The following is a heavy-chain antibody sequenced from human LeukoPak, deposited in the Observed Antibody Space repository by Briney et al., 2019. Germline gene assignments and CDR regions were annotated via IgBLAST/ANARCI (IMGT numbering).Heavy chain of an antibody. CDR3: AREWDSGSYYLGYFDY. CDR2: IRNKANSYTT. J-gene: IGHJ4*02. D-gene: IGHD1-26*01. V-gene: IGHV3-72*01. Sequence: LAGGSLRLSCAASGFTFSDHYMDWVRQAPGKGLEWVGRIRNKANSYTTEYAASVKGRFTISRDDSKNSLYLQMNSLKCEDTAVYYCAREWDSGSYYLGYFDYWGQGTLVTVSS. CDR1: GFTFSDHY.